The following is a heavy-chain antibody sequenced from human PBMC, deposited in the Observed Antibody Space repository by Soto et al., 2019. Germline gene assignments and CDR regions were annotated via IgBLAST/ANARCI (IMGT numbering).Heavy chain of an antibody. Sequence: ASVKVSCKASGYTFTSYYMHWVRQAPGQGLEWMGIVNPSGGSTSYAQKFQGRVTMTTDTSTSTAYLELRSLRADDTAVYYCVTPSGYGHGWGDLGYDPFYIWGQGTMVTVSS. V-gene: IGHV1-46*03. CDR2: VNPSGGST. CDR1: GYTFTSYY. J-gene: IGHJ3*02. CDR3: VTPSGYGHGWGDLGYDPFYI. D-gene: IGHD5-18*01.